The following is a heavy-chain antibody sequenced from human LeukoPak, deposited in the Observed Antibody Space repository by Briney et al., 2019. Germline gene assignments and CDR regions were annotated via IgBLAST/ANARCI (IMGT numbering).Heavy chain of an antibody. CDR3: ARDSSSSWYGRSQDY. J-gene: IGHJ4*02. Sequence: DSVKVSCKTSGYTFTSYGISWVRQATGQGLEWMGWISAYNGNTKSVQKFQGRVTMTIDTSTSTAYMELRSLRSDDTAVFYCARDSSSSWYGRSQDYWGQGTLVTVSS. V-gene: IGHV1-18*01. CDR2: ISAYNGNT. CDR1: GYTFTSYG. D-gene: IGHD6-13*01.